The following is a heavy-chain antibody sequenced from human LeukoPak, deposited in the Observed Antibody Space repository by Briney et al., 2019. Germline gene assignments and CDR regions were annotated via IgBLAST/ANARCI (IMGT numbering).Heavy chain of an antibody. J-gene: IGHJ4*02. CDR1: GFAFSSYW. D-gene: IGHD6-13*01. V-gene: IGHV3-7*01. CDR2: IKQDGSEK. Sequence: GGSLRLSCEVSGFAFSSYWMTWVRQAPGKGLEWVANIKQDGSEKYYVDSVKGRFTISRDNAKKSLYLQMNSLRAEDTAVYYCAREGSSWSSDYWGQGTLVTVSS. CDR3: AREGSSWSSDY.